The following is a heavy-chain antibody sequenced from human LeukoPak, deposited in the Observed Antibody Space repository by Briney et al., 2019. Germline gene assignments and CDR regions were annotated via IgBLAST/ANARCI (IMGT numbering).Heavy chain of an antibody. Sequence: PGGSLRLSCVASGFTFSDYHMSWIRQAPGKGLEWVSYISSSSSYTYYADSVKGRFTISRDNSKNTLYLQMNSLRAEDTAVYYCAKSAAAAGRTYFDSWGQGTLVTVSS. D-gene: IGHD6-13*01. V-gene: IGHV3-11*03. J-gene: IGHJ4*02. CDR3: AKSAAAAGRTYFDS. CDR1: GFTFSDYH. CDR2: ISSSSSYT.